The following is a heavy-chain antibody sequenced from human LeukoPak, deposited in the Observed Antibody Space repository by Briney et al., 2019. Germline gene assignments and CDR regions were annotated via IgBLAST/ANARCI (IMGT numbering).Heavy chain of an antibody. J-gene: IGHJ4*02. CDR2: ISGSGDST. Sequence: GGCLRLSCAASGFTFSIYAMDWVRQAPGKGLEWVSAISGSGDSTYYADSVKGRFTISRDNSKNTLYLQMNSLRAEDTAVYYCAKDQEGAPILLFDYWGQGTLVTVSS. D-gene: IGHD1-26*01. CDR1: GFTFSIYA. V-gene: IGHV3-23*01. CDR3: AKDQEGAPILLFDY.